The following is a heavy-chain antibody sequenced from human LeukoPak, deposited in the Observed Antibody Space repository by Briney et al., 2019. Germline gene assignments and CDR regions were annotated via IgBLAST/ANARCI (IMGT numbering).Heavy chain of an antibody. CDR3: ARGGDSRNYYYYMDV. CDR2: IRSTGNTI. D-gene: IGHD2-21*02. CDR1: GFTFSSYE. Sequence: PGGSLRLSCAASGFTFSSYEMTWVRQAPGKGLEWVSYIRSTGNTIFYADSVKGRFTISRDNAKNSLYLQMNSLRAEDTAVYYCARGGDSRNYYYYMDVWGKGTTVTVSS. V-gene: IGHV3-48*03. J-gene: IGHJ6*03.